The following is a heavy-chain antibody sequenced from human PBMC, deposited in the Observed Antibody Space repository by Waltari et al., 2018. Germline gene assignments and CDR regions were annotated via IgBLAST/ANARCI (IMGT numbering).Heavy chain of an antibody. CDR2: IYYSGST. V-gene: IGHV4-39*07. CDR3: ARDLPGENGY. D-gene: IGHD2-8*01. J-gene: IGHJ4*02. Sequence: QLQLQESGPGLVKPSETLSLPCTVSGGSISSSSYYWGWIRQPPGKGLEWIGSIYYSGSTYYNPSLKSRVTISVDTSKNQFSLKLSSVTAADTAVYYCARDLPGENGYWGQGTLVTVSS. CDR1: GGSISSSSYY.